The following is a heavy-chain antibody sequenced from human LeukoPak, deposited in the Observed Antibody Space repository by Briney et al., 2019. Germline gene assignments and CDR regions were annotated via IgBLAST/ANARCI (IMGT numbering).Heavy chain of an antibody. J-gene: IGHJ4*02. V-gene: IGHV1-46*01. CDR2: INPSDGST. Sequence: ASVKVSCKASGYTFTSYYMHWVRQAPGQGLEWMGIINPSDGSTSYEQKFQGRVTMTRDTSTSTVYVELSSLRYEDTAVYYCARGGSSYGYQYWGQGTLVTVSS. CDR1: GYTFTSYY. D-gene: IGHD5-18*01. CDR3: ARGGSSYGYQY.